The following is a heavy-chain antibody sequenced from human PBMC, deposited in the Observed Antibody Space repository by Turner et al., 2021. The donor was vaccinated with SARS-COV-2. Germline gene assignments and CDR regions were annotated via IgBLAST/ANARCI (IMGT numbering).Heavy chain of an antibody. J-gene: IGHJ6*02. CDR3: ARDPSGYQRSFDV. Sequence: QVQLVQSGAEVTKPGASVKVSCKASGYTFTGYYMHWVRQAPGQGLEWMGWIHANSGGTNYARKFQGRVTMTRDTSISTAYMELSGLRSDDTAVYYCARDPSGYQRSFDVWGQGTTVTVSS. D-gene: IGHD2-15*01. V-gene: IGHV1-2*02. CDR1: GYTFTGYY. CDR2: IHANSGGT.